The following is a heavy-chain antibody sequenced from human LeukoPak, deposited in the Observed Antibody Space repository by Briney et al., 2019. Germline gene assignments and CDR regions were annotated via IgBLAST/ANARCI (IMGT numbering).Heavy chain of an antibody. J-gene: IGHJ3*02. V-gene: IGHV4-59*01. D-gene: IGHD3-10*01. Sequence: SETLSLTCTVSGGSIREYYSSCIPQPPGKGLGRIGYIYDSGSTNYNPSLKSRVTISVDTSTNHFSLKLSSVTAADTAVYYCARELVRGVIGAFDIWGQGTMVTVSS. CDR1: GGSIREYY. CDR3: ARELVRGVIGAFDI. CDR2: IYDSGST.